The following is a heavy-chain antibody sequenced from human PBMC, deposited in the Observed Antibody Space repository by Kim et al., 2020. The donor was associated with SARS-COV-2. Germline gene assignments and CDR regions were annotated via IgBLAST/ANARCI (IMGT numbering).Heavy chain of an antibody. CDR2: IYYSGST. V-gene: IGHV4-39*01. D-gene: IGHD6-13*01. J-gene: IGHJ4*02. CDR1: GGSISSSSYY. CDR3: ARLAGIAAAGMVDY. Sequence: SETLSLTCTVSGGSISSSSYYWGWIRQPPGKGLEWIGSIYYSGSTYYNPSLKSRVTISVDTSKNQFSLKLSSVTAADTAVYYCARLAGIAAAGMVDYWGQGTLVTVSS.